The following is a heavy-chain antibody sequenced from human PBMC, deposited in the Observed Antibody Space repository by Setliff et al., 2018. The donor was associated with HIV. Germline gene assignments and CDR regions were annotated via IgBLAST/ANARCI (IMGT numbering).Heavy chain of an antibody. D-gene: IGHD3-22*01. Sequence: GESLTISCAASGFTFSTYGMHWVRQAPGKGLEWVTFMVYDGSNKYYAGSVKGRFTISRDNSKNTLYLQMNRLRAEDTAVYYCAKDGTDYSDSSGYYFDYWGQGTLVTV. J-gene: IGHJ4*02. CDR1: GFTFSTYG. CDR3: AKDGTDYSDSSGYYFDY. V-gene: IGHV3-30*02. CDR2: MVYDGSNK.